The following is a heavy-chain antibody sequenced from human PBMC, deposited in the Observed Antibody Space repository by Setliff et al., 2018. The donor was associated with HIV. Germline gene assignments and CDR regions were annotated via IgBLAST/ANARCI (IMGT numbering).Heavy chain of an antibody. Sequence: SETLSLTCTVSDGSISSHYWTWIRQPPGKGLEWIGYIHYNGRTNYNPSLKSRVTMSVDSSKNQFSLSLSSVTAADTAVYYCARLPDISSWFDFWGQGTLVTVSS. J-gene: IGHJ4*02. D-gene: IGHD6-13*01. V-gene: IGHV4-59*11. CDR3: ARLPDISSWFDF. CDR2: IHYNGRT. CDR1: DGSISSHY.